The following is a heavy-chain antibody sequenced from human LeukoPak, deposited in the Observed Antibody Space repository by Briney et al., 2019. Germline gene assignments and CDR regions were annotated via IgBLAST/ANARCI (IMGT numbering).Heavy chain of an antibody. D-gene: IGHD3-22*01. J-gene: IGHJ5*02. Sequence: GGSLRLSCAASGFTLSSYWMTWVRQAPGKGLEWVANINQNGSETYYVDSVKGRFTMSRDNAKNSLYLQMNGLRAADTAVYYCARKKYYYDTSTYGWFDPWGQGTLVTVSS. V-gene: IGHV3-7*01. CDR2: INQNGSET. CDR3: ARKKYYYDTSTYGWFDP. CDR1: GFTLSSYW.